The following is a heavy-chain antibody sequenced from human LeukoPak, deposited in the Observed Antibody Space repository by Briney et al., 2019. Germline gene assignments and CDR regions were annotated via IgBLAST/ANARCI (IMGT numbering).Heavy chain of an antibody. CDR2: ISSSSTI. V-gene: IGHV3-48*04. J-gene: IGHJ4*02. Sequence: PGGSLRLSCAASGFTFSSYWMSWVRLAPGKGLEWVSYISSSSTIYYADSVKGRFTISRDNAKNSLYLQMNSLRAEDTAVYYCARDDELLWFGELHNITPFDYWGQGTLVTVSS. CDR3: ARDDELLWFGELHNITPFDY. CDR1: GFTFSSYW. D-gene: IGHD3-10*01.